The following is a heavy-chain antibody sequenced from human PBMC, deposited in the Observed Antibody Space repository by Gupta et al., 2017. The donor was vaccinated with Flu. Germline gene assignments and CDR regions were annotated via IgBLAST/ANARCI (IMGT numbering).Heavy chain of an antibody. D-gene: IGHD2-2*01. Sequence: EVQLVESGGGLVQPGGSLRLSCAASGFTFSPYAMHWVRQAPGKGLEYVSAISSNGGSTYYANSVKGRFTVSRDNSKNTLYLQMGSLRAEDMAVYYCARFYCSSTSCLFDYWGQGTLVTVST. CDR1: GFTFSPYA. CDR3: ARFYCSSTSCLFDY. CDR2: ISSNGGST. V-gene: IGHV3-64*01. J-gene: IGHJ4*02.